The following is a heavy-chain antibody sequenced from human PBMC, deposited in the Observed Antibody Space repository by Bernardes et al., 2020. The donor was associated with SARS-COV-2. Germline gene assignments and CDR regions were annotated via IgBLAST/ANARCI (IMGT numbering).Heavy chain of an antibody. J-gene: IGHJ1*01. CDR3: AKDIRSGSDVLDGIHH. Sequence: GGSLRLSCVVSGLTSHNYAMTWVREAVGKGLEWVSTISSGGGWTYYADSAKGRFAVSRDDSKNTVFLQMNSLRGEDTAVYYCAKDIRSGSDVLDGIHHWGQGAEVTVSP. CDR1: GLTSHNYA. D-gene: IGHD3-16*01. V-gene: IGHV3-23*01. CDR2: ISSGGGWT.